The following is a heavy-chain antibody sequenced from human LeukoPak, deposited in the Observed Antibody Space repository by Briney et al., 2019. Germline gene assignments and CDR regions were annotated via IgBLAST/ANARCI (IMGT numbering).Heavy chain of an antibody. Sequence: GGSLRLSCAASGFTFSNYWMTWVRQAPGKGLEWVANINQHGSDKYYVDSVKGRFTISRDNAKRSVYLQMSRLRADDTALYYCAREDRRSIAAAGPFDYWGQGILVTVSS. V-gene: IGHV3-7*01. CDR1: GFTFSNYW. CDR3: AREDRRSIAAAGPFDY. J-gene: IGHJ4*02. CDR2: INQHGSDK. D-gene: IGHD6-13*01.